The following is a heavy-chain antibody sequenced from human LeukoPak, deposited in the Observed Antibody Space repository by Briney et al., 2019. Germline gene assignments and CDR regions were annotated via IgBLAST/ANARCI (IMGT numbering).Heavy chain of an antibody. CDR1: AYTFTSYY. CDR2: INPSGGGT. CDR3: TSCASSTSCYL. D-gene: IGHD2-2*01. J-gene: IGHJ3*01. Sequence: SVKASCSASAYTFTSYYIHWVRQAPGQGLGWMGLINPSGGGTSYAQKFQGRVTMTRDTSTSTVYMELSSLRSEDTAVYYCTSCASSTSCYLWGQGTMVTVSS. V-gene: IGHV1-46*03.